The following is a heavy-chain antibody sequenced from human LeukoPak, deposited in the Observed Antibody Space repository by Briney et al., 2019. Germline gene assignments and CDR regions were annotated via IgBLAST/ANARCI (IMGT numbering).Heavy chain of an antibody. V-gene: IGHV3-30*18. CDR1: GFTFSSYG. CDR2: ISYDGSNK. Sequence: GGSLRLSCAASGFTFSSYGMHWVRQAPGKGLEWVAVISYDGSNKYYADSVKGRFTISRDNSKNTLYLQMNSLRTEDTAVYYCAKDRDGYYDSSGSSLWGQGTLVTVSS. D-gene: IGHD3-22*01. CDR3: AKDRDGYYDSSGSSL. J-gene: IGHJ4*02.